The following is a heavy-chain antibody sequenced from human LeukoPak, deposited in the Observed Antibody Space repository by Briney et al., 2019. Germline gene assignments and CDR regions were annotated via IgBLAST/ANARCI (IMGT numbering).Heavy chain of an antibody. Sequence: GESLKISCKGSGYSFTSYWIGWVRQMPGKGLEWMGIIYPGDSDTRYSPSFQGQVTISADKSISTAYLQWSSLKASDTAMYYCARRGTSRDSSGYLAFDIWGQGTMVTVSS. D-gene: IGHD3-22*01. J-gene: IGHJ3*02. V-gene: IGHV5-51*01. CDR1: GYSFTSYW. CDR2: IYPGDSDT. CDR3: ARRGTSRDSSGYLAFDI.